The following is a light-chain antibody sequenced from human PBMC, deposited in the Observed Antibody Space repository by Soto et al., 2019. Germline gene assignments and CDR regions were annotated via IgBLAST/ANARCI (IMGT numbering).Light chain of an antibody. CDR1: QSVSSN. Sequence: ERVLMPLLSAPFVSTGERATLSCRASQSVSSNLAWYQQKPGQAPRLLIYGASTRATGIPARFSGSGSGTEFTLTISSLQSEDFAVYYCQQYNNWPLWTFGQGTKV. CDR2: GAS. J-gene: IGKJ1*01. V-gene: IGKV3-15*01. CDR3: QQYNNWPLWT.